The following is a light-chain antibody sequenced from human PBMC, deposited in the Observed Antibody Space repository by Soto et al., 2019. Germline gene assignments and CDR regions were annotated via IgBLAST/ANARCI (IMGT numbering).Light chain of an antibody. J-gene: IGKJ4*01. V-gene: IGKV1-5*01. CDR1: QSVRSW. CDR3: QQYDNYPLT. Sequence: DIQMTQSTSTLSASVGDRVTITCRASQSVRSWLAWYQQKPGRAPKFLIYDASSLESGVPSRFSGSGSGTEFTLTISNLQPDDFATYYCQQYDNYPLTFGGGTKVDIK. CDR2: DAS.